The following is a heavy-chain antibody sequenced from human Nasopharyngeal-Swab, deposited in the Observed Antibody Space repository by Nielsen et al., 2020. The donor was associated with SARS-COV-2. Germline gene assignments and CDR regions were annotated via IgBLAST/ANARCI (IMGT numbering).Heavy chain of an antibody. D-gene: IGHD5-12*01. V-gene: IGHV3-48*03. CDR3: AREVPYSGHDDAFDI. CDR2: ISTTTATI. J-gene: IGHJ3*02. Sequence: VRQAPGKGLEWISYISTTTATIYYADSVKGRFTISRDNAKNSLYLQMNSLRAEDTAVYYCAREVPYSGHDDAFDIWGQGTMVTVS.